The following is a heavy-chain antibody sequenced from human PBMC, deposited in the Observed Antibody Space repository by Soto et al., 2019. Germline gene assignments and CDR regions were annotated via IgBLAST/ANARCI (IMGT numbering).Heavy chain of an antibody. V-gene: IGHV4-34*01. J-gene: IGHJ5*02. CDR1: GGSFSGYY. Sequence: QVQLQQWGAGLLKPSETLSLTCAVYGGSFSGYYWSWIRQPPGKGLEWIGEINHSGSTNYNPSLKGRVTISVDTSKNQFSLKLSSVTAADTAVYYCARGSRRTYYDFWSGYYSSWFDPWGQGTLVTVSS. CDR2: INHSGST. CDR3: ARGSRRTYYDFWSGYYSSWFDP. D-gene: IGHD3-3*01.